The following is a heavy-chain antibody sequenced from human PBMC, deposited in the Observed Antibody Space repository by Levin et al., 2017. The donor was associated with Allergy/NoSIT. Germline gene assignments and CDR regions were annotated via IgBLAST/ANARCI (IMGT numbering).Heavy chain of an antibody. Sequence: AGESLKISCAASGFTFSSYAMHWVRQAPGKGLEWVAVISYDGSNKYYADSVKGRFTISRDNSKNTLYLQMNSLRAEDTAVYYCARDGDIEYLGPFDYWGQGTLVTVSS. D-gene: IGHD2-15*01. CDR3: ARDGDIEYLGPFDY. V-gene: IGHV3-30-3*01. CDR2: ISYDGSNK. CDR1: GFTFSSYA. J-gene: IGHJ4*02.